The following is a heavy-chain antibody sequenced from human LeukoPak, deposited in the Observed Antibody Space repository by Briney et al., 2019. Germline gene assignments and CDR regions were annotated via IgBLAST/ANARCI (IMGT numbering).Heavy chain of an antibody. CDR2: ISYDGSNK. Sequence: PGGSLRLSCAASGFTFSSYAMHWVRQAPGKGLEWVAVISYDGSNKYYADSVKGRFTISRDNSKNTLYLQMNSLRAEDTAVYYCARDLGYCSGGSCHHPRFDPWGQGTLVTVSS. CDR1: GFTFSSYA. D-gene: IGHD2-15*01. V-gene: IGHV3-30-3*01. CDR3: ARDLGYCSGGSCHHPRFDP. J-gene: IGHJ5*02.